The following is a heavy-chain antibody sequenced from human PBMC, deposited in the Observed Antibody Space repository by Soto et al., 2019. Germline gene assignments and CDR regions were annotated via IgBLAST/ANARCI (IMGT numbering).Heavy chain of an antibody. CDR2: IIPIFGTA. CDR3: GGGGVGGLLYYYYYGMDV. CDR1: GGTFSSYA. Sequence: QVQLVQSGAEVKKPGSSVKVSCKASGGTFSSYAISWVRQAPGQGLEWMGGIIPIFGTANYAQKFQGRVTISGDESRGTALMGLGSLGFEDTAVDFWGGGGVGGLLYYYYYGMDVWGQGTTVTVSS. J-gene: IGHJ6*02. V-gene: IGHV1-69*01. D-gene: IGHD1-26*01.